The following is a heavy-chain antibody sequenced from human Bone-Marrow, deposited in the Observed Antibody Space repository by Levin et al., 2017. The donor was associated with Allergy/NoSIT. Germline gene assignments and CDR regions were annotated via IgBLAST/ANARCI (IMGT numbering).Heavy chain of an antibody. D-gene: IGHD5-24*01. CDR2: IYHSGSS. CDR1: GYSITSGFY. CDR3: VKGGVRRDGYNHFDS. J-gene: IGHJ4*02. Sequence: SQTLSLTCTVSGYSITSGFYWGWIRQSPGKGLEWIGSIYHSGSSYHNPPLKSRVSISVDTSKNQLSPTLTSVTAADRALYYCVKGGVRRDGYNHFDSWGQGILVTVSS. V-gene: IGHV4-38-2*02.